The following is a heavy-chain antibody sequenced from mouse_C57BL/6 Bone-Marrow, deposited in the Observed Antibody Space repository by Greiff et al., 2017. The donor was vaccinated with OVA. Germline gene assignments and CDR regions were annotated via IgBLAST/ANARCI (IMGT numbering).Heavy chain of an antibody. CDR2: ISSGSSTI. V-gene: IGHV5-17*01. CDR1: GFTFSDYG. D-gene: IGHD1-1*01. CDR3: ARGGITTVSYFDY. J-gene: IGHJ2*01. Sequence: EVKVVESGGGLVKPGGSLKLSCAASGFTFSDYGMHWVRQAPEKGLEWVAYISSGSSTIYSADTVKGRFTISRENAKNTLFLQSTSLRSEDTAMYYGARGGITTVSYFDYWGQGTTLTVSS.